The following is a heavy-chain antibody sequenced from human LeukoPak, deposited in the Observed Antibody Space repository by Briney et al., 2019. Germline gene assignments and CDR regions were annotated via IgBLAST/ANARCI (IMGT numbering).Heavy chain of an antibody. J-gene: IGHJ3*02. CDR2: ISSSGSTI. CDR3: ARVVYGGGYSSHTVAFDI. D-gene: IGHD6-13*01. CDR1: GFTFSDYY. Sequence: GGSLRLSCAASGFTFSDYYMSWIRQAPGKGLEWVSYISSSGSTIYYADSVKGRFTISRDNAKNSLYLQMNSLRAEDTAVYYCARVVYGGGYSSHTVAFDIWGQGTMVTVSS. V-gene: IGHV3-11*04.